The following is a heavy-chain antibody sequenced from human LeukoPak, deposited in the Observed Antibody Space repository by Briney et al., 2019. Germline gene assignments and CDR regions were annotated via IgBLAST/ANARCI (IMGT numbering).Heavy chain of an antibody. V-gene: IGHV3-7*01. CDR1: GFTFSSYW. CDR2: IKQDGSEK. Sequence: GGSLRLSCAASGFTFSSYWMSWVRQAPGKGLEWVASIKQDGSEKYCVDSVKGRFTISRDNANNSLYLQMNSLRADDTAVYYCARDSSQWLVTWGQGTLVTVSS. D-gene: IGHD6-19*01. CDR3: ARDSSQWLVT. J-gene: IGHJ4*02.